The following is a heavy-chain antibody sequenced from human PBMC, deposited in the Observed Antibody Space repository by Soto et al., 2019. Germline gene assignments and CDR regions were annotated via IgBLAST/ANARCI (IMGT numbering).Heavy chain of an antibody. CDR2: IRSSSSYI. V-gene: IGHV3-21*01. Sequence: PGGSLRLSCAASGFTFSSYGMHWVRQAPGKGLEWVAAIRSSSSYIYYADSVKGRFTISRDNAKNSLYLQMNSLRAEDTAVYYCARDWDIVVVPAAIAFDPWGQGTLVTVSS. J-gene: IGHJ5*02. CDR1: GFTFSSYG. CDR3: ARDWDIVVVPAAIAFDP. D-gene: IGHD2-2*01.